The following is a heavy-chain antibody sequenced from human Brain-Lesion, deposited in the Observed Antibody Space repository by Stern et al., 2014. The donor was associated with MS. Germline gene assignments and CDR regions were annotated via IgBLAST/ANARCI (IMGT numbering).Heavy chain of an antibody. V-gene: IGHV4-39*01. D-gene: IGHD2-15*01. J-gene: IGHJ5*02. CDR1: GGSVSSTSYA. CDR3: AGEEDIRYCSGGSCTGNWFDP. CDR2: IYCRGDT. Sequence: VQLVESGPGLVKPSETLSLTCTVAGGSVSSTSYAWAWIRQPPGKGLEWIGTIYCRGDTYYSPSLKSRVTLSLDPSKNQFSLPLRSVTAADTAVYYCAGEEDIRYCSGGSCTGNWFDPWGQGTLVTVSS.